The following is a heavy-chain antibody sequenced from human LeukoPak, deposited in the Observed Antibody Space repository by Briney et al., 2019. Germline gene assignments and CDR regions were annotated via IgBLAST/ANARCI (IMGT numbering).Heavy chain of an antibody. D-gene: IGHD6-13*01. CDR2: IIPIFGTA. CDR3: ARGAAATSNFDY. Sequence: GSSVKVSCKASGDTFSSYAISWVRQAPGQGLEWMGGIIPIFGTANYAQKFQGRVTITADESTSTAYMKLSSLRSEDTAVYYCARGAAATSNFDYWGQGTLVTVSS. J-gene: IGHJ4*02. CDR1: GDTFSSYA. V-gene: IGHV1-69*01.